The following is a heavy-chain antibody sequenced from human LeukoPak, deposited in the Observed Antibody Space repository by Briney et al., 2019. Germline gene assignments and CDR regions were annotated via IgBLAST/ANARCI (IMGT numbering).Heavy chain of an antibody. CDR1: GYTFTSYG. CDR3: ARGVEPAARYYYYMDV. D-gene: IGHD2-2*01. CDR2: MNPNSGNT. V-gene: IGHV1-8*01. Sequence: ASVKVSCKASGYTFTSYGINWVRQAPGQGLEWMGWMNPNSGNTGYAQKFQGRVTMTRNTSISTAYMELSSLRSEDTAVYYCARGVEPAARYYYYMDVWGKGTTVTVSS. J-gene: IGHJ6*03.